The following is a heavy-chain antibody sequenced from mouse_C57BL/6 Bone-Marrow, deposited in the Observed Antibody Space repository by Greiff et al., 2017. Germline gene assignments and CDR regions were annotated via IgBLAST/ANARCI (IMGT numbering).Heavy chain of an antibody. CDR3: TTLYGRAWFAY. CDR2: IDPEDGDT. Sequence: EVQLQQSGAELVRPGASVTLSCTASGFNIKDYYMHWVKQRPEQGLEWIGRIDPEDGDTEYAPKFQGKATMTADTSSNTAYLQLSSLTSEDTAVYYCTTLYGRAWFAYWGQGTLVTVSA. CDR1: GFNIKDYY. J-gene: IGHJ3*01. D-gene: IGHD1-1*01. V-gene: IGHV14-1*01.